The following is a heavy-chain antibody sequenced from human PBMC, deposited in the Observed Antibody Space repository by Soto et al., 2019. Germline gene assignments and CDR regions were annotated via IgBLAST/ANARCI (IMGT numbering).Heavy chain of an antibody. CDR3: ARVRFLEWLLRSYYYSYYMDV. D-gene: IGHD3-3*01. CDR2: INHSGST. J-gene: IGHJ6*03. V-gene: IGHV4-34*01. CDR1: GGSFSGYY. Sequence: SETLSLTCAVYGGSFSGYYWSWIRQPPGKGLEWIGEINHSGSTNYNPSLKSRVTISVDTSKNQFSLKLSSVTAADTAVYYCARVRFLEWLLRSYYYSYYMDVWGKGTTVTVSS.